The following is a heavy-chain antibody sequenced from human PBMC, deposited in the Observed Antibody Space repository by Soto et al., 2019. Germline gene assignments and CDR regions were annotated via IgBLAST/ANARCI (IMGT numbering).Heavy chain of an antibody. Sequence: ASVKVSCKASGYTFTSYDINWVRQATGQGLEWMGWMNPNSGNTGNAQKFQGRVTMTRNTSISTAYMELSSLRAEDTAVYYCSRVYCSGGSCYSDYWGQGTLVTVSS. CDR2: MNPNSGNT. J-gene: IGHJ4*02. CDR3: SRVYCSGGSCYSDY. D-gene: IGHD2-15*01. V-gene: IGHV1-8*01. CDR1: GYTFTSYD.